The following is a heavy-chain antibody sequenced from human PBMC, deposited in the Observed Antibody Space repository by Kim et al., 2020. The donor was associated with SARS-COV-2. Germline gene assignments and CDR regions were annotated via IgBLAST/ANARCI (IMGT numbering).Heavy chain of an antibody. CDR1: GFTLSSSW. Sequence: GGSLRLSCAASGFTLSSSWLHWVRQAPGKGLVWVSRINSDGSGRTYADSVKGRFTISRDNAKSMVYLHMDSLRAEDTAVYYCAREIGHWHNAALVGSYYGMDVWGQGTTVTVSS. CDR2: INSDGSGR. J-gene: IGHJ6*02. D-gene: IGHD1-26*01. CDR3: AREIGHWHNAALVGSYYGMDV. V-gene: IGHV3-74*01.